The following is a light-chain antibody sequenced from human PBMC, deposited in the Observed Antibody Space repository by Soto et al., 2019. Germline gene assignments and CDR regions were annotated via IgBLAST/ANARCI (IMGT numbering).Light chain of an antibody. CDR3: CSYASSSTFWV. J-gene: IGLJ3*02. Sequence: QSALTQPASVSGSPGQSITISCTGTSSDVGSYNLVSWYQQHPGKAPKLMIYEGSKRPPGVSNRFSGSKSGNTASLTISGLQAEDEADYYCCSYASSSTFWVFGGGTKLTVL. CDR1: SSDVGSYNL. V-gene: IGLV2-23*03. CDR2: EGS.